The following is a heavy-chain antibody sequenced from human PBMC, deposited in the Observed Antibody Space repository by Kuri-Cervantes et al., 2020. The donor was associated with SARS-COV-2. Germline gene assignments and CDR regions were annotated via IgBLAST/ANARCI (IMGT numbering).Heavy chain of an antibody. V-gene: IGHV1-2*02. CDR3: ARSFTMVRGGPIR. J-gene: IGHJ4*02. Sequence: ASVKVSCKASGYTFTGYYMHWVRQAPGQGLEWMGWINPNSGGTNYAQKFQGRVTMTRDTSISTAYMELSRLRSDDTAVYYCARSFTMVRGGPIRWGQGTLVTVSS. D-gene: IGHD3-10*01. CDR2: INPNSGGT. CDR1: GYTFTGYY.